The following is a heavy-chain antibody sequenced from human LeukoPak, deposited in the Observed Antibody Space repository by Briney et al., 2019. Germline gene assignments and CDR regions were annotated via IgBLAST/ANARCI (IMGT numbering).Heavy chain of an antibody. CDR2: IIPIFGTA. V-gene: IGHV1-69*13. Sequence: SVKVSCKASGGTFSSYAISWVRQAPGQGLEWMGGIIPIFGTANYAQKFQGRVTITADESTSTAYMELSSLRSEDTAVYYCATGGVGIAAADTWGQGTLVTVSS. CDR1: GGTFSSYA. CDR3: ATGGVGIAAADT. D-gene: IGHD6-13*01. J-gene: IGHJ4*02.